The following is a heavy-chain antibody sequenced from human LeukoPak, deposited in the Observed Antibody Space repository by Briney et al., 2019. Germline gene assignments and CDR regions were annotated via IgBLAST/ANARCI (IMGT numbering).Heavy chain of an antibody. J-gene: IGHJ4*02. Sequence: SETLSLTCTVSGGSISSYYWTWIRQPAGNGLEWIGRIYTSGSTNYNPSLKSRVTMSVDTSKNQFSLKLSSVTAADKAVYYCARDRGYDSSGYAYWGQGTLVTVSS. CDR3: ARDRGYDSSGYAY. D-gene: IGHD3-22*01. CDR2: IYTSGST. V-gene: IGHV4-4*07. CDR1: GGSISSYY.